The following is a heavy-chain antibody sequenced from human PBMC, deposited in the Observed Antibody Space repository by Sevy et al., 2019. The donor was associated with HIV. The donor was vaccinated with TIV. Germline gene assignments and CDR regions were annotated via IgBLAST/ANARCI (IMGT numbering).Heavy chain of an antibody. CDR3: ASDILTGSDF. V-gene: IGHV3-30*02. CDR2: IWYDGSDT. CDR1: GFTFSSYG. D-gene: IGHD3-9*01. Sequence: GESLKISCAASGFTFSSYGMHWVRQAPGKGLEWVAFIWYDGSDTYYADSMKGRFNISRDNSKNTLYLQMNSLRTEDTAIYYCASDILTGSDFWGQGTLVTVSS. J-gene: IGHJ4*02.